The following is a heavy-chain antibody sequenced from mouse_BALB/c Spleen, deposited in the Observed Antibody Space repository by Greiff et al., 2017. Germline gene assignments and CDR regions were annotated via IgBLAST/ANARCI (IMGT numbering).Heavy chain of an antibody. D-gene: IGHD2-4*01. CDR1: GFNIKDYY. V-gene: IGHV14-4*02. CDR2: IDPENGDT. CDR3: NNDYDVRHYYAMDY. J-gene: IGHJ4*01. Sequence: EVQLQQSGAELVRSGASVKLSCTASGFNIKDYYMHWVKQRPEQGLEWIGWIDPENGDTDYAPKFQGKATMTADTSSNTAYLQLSSLTSEDTAVYYCNNDYDVRHYYAMDYWGQGTSVTVSS.